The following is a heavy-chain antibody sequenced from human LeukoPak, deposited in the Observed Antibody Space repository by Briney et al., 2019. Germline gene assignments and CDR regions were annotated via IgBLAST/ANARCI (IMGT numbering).Heavy chain of an antibody. V-gene: IGHV3-48*03. CDR1: DFPFSSYE. Sequence: GGSLRLSCAASDFPFSSYEMNWVRQAPGKGLEWVSHISSSGSTIHYAESVKGRFTISRDNAKNSLYLQMNSLRAEDTAVYYCARESPYYYGMDVWGQGTTVTVSS. J-gene: IGHJ6*02. CDR3: ARESPYYYGMDV. CDR2: ISSSGSTI.